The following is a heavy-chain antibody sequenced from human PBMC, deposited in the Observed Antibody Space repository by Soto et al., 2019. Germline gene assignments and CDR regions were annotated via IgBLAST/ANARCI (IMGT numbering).Heavy chain of an antibody. CDR2: ITPIFRAT. CDR1: GGTXTSDG. J-gene: IGHJ2*01. V-gene: IGHV1-69*13. CDR3: ARGRDTYYYDSSGYSGWYFDL. Sequence: SXKVSFKASGGTXTSDGIGWVRQAPGQGLEWMGGITPIFRATKYAQKFQGRVTITADESTSKAYMELSSLRSEYTSVYYCARGRDTYYYDSSGYSGWYFDLWGRGNL. D-gene: IGHD3-22*01.